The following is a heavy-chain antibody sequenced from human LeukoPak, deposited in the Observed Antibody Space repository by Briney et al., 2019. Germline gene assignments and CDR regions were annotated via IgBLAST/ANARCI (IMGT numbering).Heavy chain of an antibody. CDR3: ARRADFWSGYYTGWEGYYFDY. D-gene: IGHD3-3*01. Sequence: KPSETLSLTCTVSGGSISSSSYYWGWIRQPPGKGLEWIGSIYYSGSTYYNPSLKSRVTISVDTSKNQFSLKLSSVTAADTAVYYCARRADFWSGYYTGWEGYYFDYWGQGTLVTVSS. V-gene: IGHV4-39*01. CDR1: GGSISSSSYY. CDR2: IYYSGST. J-gene: IGHJ4*02.